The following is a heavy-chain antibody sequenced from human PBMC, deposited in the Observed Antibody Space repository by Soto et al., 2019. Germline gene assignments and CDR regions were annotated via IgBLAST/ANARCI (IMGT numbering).Heavy chain of an antibody. D-gene: IGHD1-20*01. J-gene: IGHJ4*02. V-gene: IGHV3-23*01. CDR3: AKRGITGTTTDY. Sequence: GGSLRLSCAASGFTFSRYAMSWVRQAPGKGLEWVSAITNSGGSTYYADSVKGRFTISRDNSKNTLYLQMNSLRADDTAVYYCAKRGITGTTTDYWGQGTLVTVS. CDR2: ITNSGGST. CDR1: GFTFSRYA.